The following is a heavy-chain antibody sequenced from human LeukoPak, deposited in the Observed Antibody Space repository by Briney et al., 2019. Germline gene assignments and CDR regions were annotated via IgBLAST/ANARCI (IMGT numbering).Heavy chain of an antibody. V-gene: IGHV1-69*05. CDR3: ARGGPSVMSLAARLENYYYYMDV. Sequence: GASVKVSCKASGGTFSSYAISWVRQAPGQGLEWMGGIIPIFGTANYAQKFQGRVTITTDESTSTAYMELSSLRSEDTAVYYCARGGPSVMSLAARLENYYYYMDVWGKGTTVTVSS. D-gene: IGHD6-6*01. J-gene: IGHJ6*03. CDR2: IIPIFGTA. CDR1: GGTFSSYA.